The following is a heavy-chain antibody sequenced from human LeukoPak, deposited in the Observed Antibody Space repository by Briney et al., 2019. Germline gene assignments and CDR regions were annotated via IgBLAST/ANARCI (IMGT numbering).Heavy chain of an antibody. CDR1: GFTLSSYE. CDR2: ISSSGNTI. V-gene: IGHV3-48*03. D-gene: IGHD5-12*01. J-gene: IGHJ6*03. CDR3: ARVTVAAWGYGHMDV. Sequence: WGSLRLSCAASGFTLSSYEMNWVRQAPGKGLEGVSFISSSGNTIYYADSVKGRFTISRDNAKNSLYLQMNSLRAEDTAVYYCARVTVAAWGYGHMDVWGKGTTVTVSS.